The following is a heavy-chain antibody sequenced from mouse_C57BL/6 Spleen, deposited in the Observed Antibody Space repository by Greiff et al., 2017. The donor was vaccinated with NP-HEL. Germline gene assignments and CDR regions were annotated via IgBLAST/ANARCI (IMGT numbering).Heavy chain of an antibody. Sequence: EVQLQQSGAELVRPGPSVKLSCTASGFNIKDYYMHWVKQRPEQALAWIGRIDPEDGDTEYAPNVQGMATMTADTSSNTAYLQLRSLTSEDPDVYYCTTSGPYYYGNDVWGTGTTVTVSS. J-gene: IGHJ1*03. CDR1: GFNIKDYY. CDR3: TTSGPYYYGNDV. CDR2: IDPEDGDT. D-gene: IGHD1-1*01. V-gene: IGHV14-1*01.